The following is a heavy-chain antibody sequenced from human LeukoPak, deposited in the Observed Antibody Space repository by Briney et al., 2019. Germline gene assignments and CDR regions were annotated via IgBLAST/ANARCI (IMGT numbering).Heavy chain of an antibody. V-gene: IGHV4-61*02. CDR1: GGSITSGGFC. Sequence: PSETLSLTCTVSGGSITSGGFCWSWIRQPAGKGLEWIGRIYTSGSTNYNPSLKSRVTISVDTSKNQFSLKLSSVTAADTAVYYCASGGGYDAFDIWGQGTMVTVSS. CDR3: ASGGGYDAFDI. J-gene: IGHJ3*02. CDR2: IYTSGST. D-gene: IGHD3-10*01.